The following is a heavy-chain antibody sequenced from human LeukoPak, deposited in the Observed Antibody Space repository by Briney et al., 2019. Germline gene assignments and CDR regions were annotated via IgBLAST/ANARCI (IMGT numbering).Heavy chain of an antibody. V-gene: IGHV1-2*02. CDR1: GYTFTDYY. CDR2: INPSSGGT. D-gene: IGHD2-15*01. Sequence: ASLKVSCKASGYTFTDYYVHWVRQAPGQGLEWMGWINPSSGGTNSAQQFQGRVTMARDTSTSTANMELSRLTSDDTAMYYCARAAPRDYAGGSWFFDWFDPWGQGTLVTVSS. CDR3: ARAAPRDYAGGSWFFDWFDP. J-gene: IGHJ5*02.